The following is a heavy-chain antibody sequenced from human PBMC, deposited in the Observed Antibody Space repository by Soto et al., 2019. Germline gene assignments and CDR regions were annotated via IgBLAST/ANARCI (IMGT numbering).Heavy chain of an antibody. CDR1: GGPISSGGYS. Sequence: SETLSLTCAVSGGPISSGGYSWSWIRQPPGKGLEWIGYIYHSGSTYYNPSLESRVTISVDRSKNQFSLKLSSVTAADTAVYYCAREKGSSFSFDYWGQGTLVTVSS. CDR3: AREKGSSFSFDY. D-gene: IGHD6-13*01. J-gene: IGHJ4*02. CDR2: IYHSGST. V-gene: IGHV4-30-2*01.